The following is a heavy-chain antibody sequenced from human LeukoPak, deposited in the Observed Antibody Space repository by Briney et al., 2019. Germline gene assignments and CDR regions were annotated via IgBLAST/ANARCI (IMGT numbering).Heavy chain of an antibody. V-gene: IGHV4-34*01. CDR1: GGSFSGYY. D-gene: IGHD3-10*01. Sequence: KPSETLSLTCAVYGGSFSGYYWSWIRQPPGKGLEWIGEINHSGSTNYNPSLKSRVTISVDTSKNQFSLKLSSVTAADTAVYYCARGRILWFGELFLFDYWGQGTLVTVSP. CDR3: ARGRILWFGELFLFDY. J-gene: IGHJ4*02. CDR2: INHSGST.